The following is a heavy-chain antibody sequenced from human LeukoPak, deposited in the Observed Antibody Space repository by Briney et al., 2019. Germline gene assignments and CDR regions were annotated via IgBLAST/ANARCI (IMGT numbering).Heavy chain of an antibody. J-gene: IGHJ2*01. CDR2: MSGSGGST. Sequence: GGSLRLSCTASGFTFSSYAMSWVRQAPGKGLEWVSSMSGSGGSTDYADSVKGRITISRDNSKNTLYLQMNTLRAEDTAIYYCAKDRTVGASYWYFDLWGRGTLVTVSS. CDR3: AKDRTVGASYWYFDL. V-gene: IGHV3-23*01. CDR1: GFTFSSYA. D-gene: IGHD1-26*01.